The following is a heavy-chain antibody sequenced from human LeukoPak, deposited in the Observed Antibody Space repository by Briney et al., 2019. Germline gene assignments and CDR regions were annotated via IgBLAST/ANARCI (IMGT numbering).Heavy chain of an antibody. CDR3: AVYTVTNQNYFDY. J-gene: IGHJ4*02. D-gene: IGHD4-17*01. CDR2: IYYSGST. Sequence: RPSETLSLTCTVSGGSISSSSYYWGWIRQPPGKGLEWIGSIYYSGSTYHNPSLKSRVTISVDTSKNQFSLKLSSVTAADTAVYYCAVYTVTNQNYFDYWGQGTLVTVSS. CDR1: GGSISSSSYY. V-gene: IGHV4-39*01.